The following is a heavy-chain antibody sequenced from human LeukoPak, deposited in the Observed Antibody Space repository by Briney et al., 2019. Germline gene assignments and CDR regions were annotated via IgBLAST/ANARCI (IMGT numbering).Heavy chain of an antibody. CDR1: GVSISDYY. CDR3: ARGSGLTY. V-gene: IGHV4-59*01. CDR2: IHYSETT. J-gene: IGHJ4*02. Sequence: PSETLSLTCTVSGVSISDYYWSWIRQPPGKGLEWIGYIHYSETTPYNPSLKSRVTISLDTPKNQFSLKLASVTAADTAVYFCARGSGLTYWGQGTLVTVSS. D-gene: IGHD3-10*01.